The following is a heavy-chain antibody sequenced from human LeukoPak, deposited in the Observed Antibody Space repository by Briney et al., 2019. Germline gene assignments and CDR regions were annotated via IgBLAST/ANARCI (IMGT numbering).Heavy chain of an antibody. CDR2: ISAYNGNT. V-gene: IGHV1-18*01. CDR3: ARGGTWYYDSSGLNWFDP. J-gene: IGHJ5*02. CDR1: GYTFTSYG. D-gene: IGHD3-22*01. Sequence: ASVNVSCKASGYTFTSYGISWVRQAPGQGLEWMGWISAYNGNTNYAQKLQGRVTMTTDTSTSTAYMELRSLRSDDTAVYYCARGGTWYYDSSGLNWFDPWGQGTLVTVSS.